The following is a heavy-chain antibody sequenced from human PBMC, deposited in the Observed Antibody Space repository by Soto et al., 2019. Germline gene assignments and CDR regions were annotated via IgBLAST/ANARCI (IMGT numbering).Heavy chain of an antibody. CDR1: GFNFRNYD. J-gene: IGHJ4*01. V-gene: IGHV3-30*03. D-gene: IGHD3-10*01. CDR2: ISHDGGDE. Sequence: QVQLVESGGGVVQPGRSLRLSCAASGFNFRNYDVHWVRQAPGKGLVWVAMISHDGGDEYFADSVKGRVTISRDNSKNILDLKMNSLTTNDTAVYYCARVFNDRRFGEVTHLDRWGRGTLVIVSS. CDR3: ARVFNDRRFGEVTHLDR.